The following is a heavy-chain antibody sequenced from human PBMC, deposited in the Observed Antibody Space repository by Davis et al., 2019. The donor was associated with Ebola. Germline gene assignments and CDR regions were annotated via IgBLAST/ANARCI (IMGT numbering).Heavy chain of an antibody. CDR3: ARGWLRSGFDY. J-gene: IGHJ4*02. D-gene: IGHD5-12*01. Sequence: HSQTLSLTCAISGDSVPRRSGAWYWITQSPSRGLEWLGRTYYSPKRYNESALSVKSRITISADTAKNQLSLHLNSVTPEDTAVYYCARGWLRSGFDYWGQGTLATVSS. CDR1: GDSVPRRSGA. V-gene: IGHV6-1*01. CDR2: TYYSPKRYN.